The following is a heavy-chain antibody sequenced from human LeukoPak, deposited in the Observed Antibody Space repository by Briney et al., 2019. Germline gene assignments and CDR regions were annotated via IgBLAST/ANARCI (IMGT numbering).Heavy chain of an antibody. CDR3: ARDCSDSGDGTDV. CDR2: IYYSGST. D-gene: IGHD3-22*01. V-gene: IGHV4-59*01. Sequence: PSETLSLTCTVSGGSISSYYWSWIRQPPGKGLEWIGYIYYSGSTNYNPSLKSRVTISVDTSKNQFSLKLSSVTAADTAVYYCARDCSDSGDGTDVWGQGTTVTVSS. J-gene: IGHJ6*02. CDR1: GGSISSYY.